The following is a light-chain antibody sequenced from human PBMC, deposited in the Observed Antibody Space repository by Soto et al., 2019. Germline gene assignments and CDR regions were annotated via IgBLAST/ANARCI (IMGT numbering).Light chain of an antibody. J-gene: IGKJ1*01. CDR1: QDLDKW. CDR2: RSS. V-gene: IGKV1-5*01. CDR3: QHYSTYWP. Sequence: IVLSQSPSSLSASVGDRVTITCRASQDLDKWLAWYQQKPGKAPNLLIYRSSTLREGVPSRFRGFGSRTEYTIPIPDLQPYGSAAHYCQHYSTYWPFGQGT.